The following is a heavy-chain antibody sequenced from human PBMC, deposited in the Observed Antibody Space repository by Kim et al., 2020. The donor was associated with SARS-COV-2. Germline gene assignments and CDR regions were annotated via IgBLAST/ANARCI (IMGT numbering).Heavy chain of an antibody. J-gene: IGHJ6*02. D-gene: IGHD3-9*01. CDR1: GYTFTSYG. CDR3: ARERYYDILIGGHGTSYGMDV. Sequence: ASVKVSCKASGYTFTSYGISWVRQAPGQGLEWMGWIGGYNGKTDYAQEVQGRVTMTTDTSTRTAYMELRSLRSDDTAVYYCARERYYDILIGGHGTSYGMDVWGQGTAVTVSS. CDR2: IGGYNGKT. V-gene: IGHV1-18*01.